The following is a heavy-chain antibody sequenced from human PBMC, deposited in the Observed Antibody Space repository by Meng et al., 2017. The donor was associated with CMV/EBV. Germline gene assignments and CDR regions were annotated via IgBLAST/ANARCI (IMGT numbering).Heavy chain of an antibody. V-gene: IGHV2-70D*14. J-gene: IGHJ4*02. CDR3: ARITELNLDY. CDR2: IDSDDDK. Sequence: SGPTLVKPTQTLTLTCTFSGFSLSTSGMRVSWIRQPPGKALEWLARIDSDDDKFYSTSLKTRLTIPKDNSENQVVLTMTNMEPVDTTTYYCARITELNLDYWGQGTLVTVSS. CDR1: GFSLSTSGMR. D-gene: IGHD1-26*01.